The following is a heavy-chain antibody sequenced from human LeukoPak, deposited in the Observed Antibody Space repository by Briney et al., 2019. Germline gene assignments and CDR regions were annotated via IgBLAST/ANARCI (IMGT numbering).Heavy chain of an antibody. J-gene: IGHJ1*01. CDR1: GDSINTYV. CDR3: AKSGWLSRALFQD. D-gene: IGHD6-19*01. Sequence: PSQTLSPTCNVAGDSINTYVWNWIRQPPRKGLEWRGYISHSGTTTYNPSLKRRLTLSVHLAKNQFSLRLTSATAAHPCVYVCAKSGWLSRALFQDWGQGILVTVSS. CDR2: ISHSGTT. V-gene: IGHV4-59*01.